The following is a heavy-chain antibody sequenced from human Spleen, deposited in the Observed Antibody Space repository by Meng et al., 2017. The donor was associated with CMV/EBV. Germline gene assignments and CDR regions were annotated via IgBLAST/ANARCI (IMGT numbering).Heavy chain of an antibody. V-gene: IGHV3-74*01. CDR1: GFTFNSHW. CDR3: ARGVGESLGWEMGY. D-gene: IGHD1-26*01. Sequence: VEVVGSGGGLVQPGESLRLSCAASGFTFNSHWMHWVRQAPGKGLVWVSRTNRDGSSTSYADSVKGRFTISRDNAKSTLYLQMNSLRAEDTAVYYCARGVGESLGWEMGYWGQGTLVTVSS. CDR2: TNRDGSST. J-gene: IGHJ4*02.